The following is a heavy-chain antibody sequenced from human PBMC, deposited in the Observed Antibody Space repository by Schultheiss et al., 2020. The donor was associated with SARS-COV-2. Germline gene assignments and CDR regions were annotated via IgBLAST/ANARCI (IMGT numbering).Heavy chain of an antibody. V-gene: IGHV4-61*01. D-gene: IGHD2-15*01. CDR3: AREAGSYEVDY. CDR2: IYYSGNT. J-gene: IGHJ4*02. CDR1: GGSVSSGSYY. Sequence: SQTLSLTCTVSGGSVSSGSYYWSWIRQHPGKGLEWIGYIYYSGNTDYNPSLKSRVTMSVDTSTNQFSLRLSSVTAADTAVYYCAREAGSYEVDYWGQGTLVTVSS.